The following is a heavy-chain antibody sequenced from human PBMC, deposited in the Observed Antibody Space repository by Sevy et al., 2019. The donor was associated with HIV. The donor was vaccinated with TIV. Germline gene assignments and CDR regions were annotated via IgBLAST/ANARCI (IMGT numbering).Heavy chain of an antibody. J-gene: IGHJ6*03. CDR1: GGSISSYY. CDR3: ARHPAHYYYYMDV. V-gene: IGHV4-59*08. CDR2: IYYSGST. Sequence: SETLSLTCTVSGGSISSYYWSWIRQPPGKGLEWIGYIYYSGSTNYNPSLKSRVTISVDTSKNQFSLKLSSVTAADTAVYYCARHPAHYYYYMDVWGKGTTVTVSS.